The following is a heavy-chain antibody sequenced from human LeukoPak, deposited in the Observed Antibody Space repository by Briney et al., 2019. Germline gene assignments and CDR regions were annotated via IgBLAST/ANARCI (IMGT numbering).Heavy chain of an antibody. CDR2: IYYSGST. Sequence: SETLSLTCTVSGGSISSYYWSWIRQPPGKGLEWIGYIYYSGSTNYNPSLKSRVTISVDTSKNQFSLKLSSVTAADTAVYYCARASGSYYVYWGQGTLVTVSS. CDR1: GGSISSYY. CDR3: ARASGSYYVY. D-gene: IGHD1-26*01. V-gene: IGHV4-59*01. J-gene: IGHJ4*02.